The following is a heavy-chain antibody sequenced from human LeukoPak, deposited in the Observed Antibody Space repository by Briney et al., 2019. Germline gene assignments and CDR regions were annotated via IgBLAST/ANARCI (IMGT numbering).Heavy chain of an antibody. D-gene: IGHD3-10*01. CDR1: GGSISSYY. CDR2: IYYSGST. Sequence: SETLSLTCTVSGGSISSYYWSWIRQPPGKGLEWIGYIYYSGSTNYNPSLKSRVTISVDTSKNQFSLKLSSVTAADTAVYYCARLPSYYGSGSSGADYWGQGTLVTVSS. V-gene: IGHV4-59*08. CDR3: ARLPSYYGSGSSGADY. J-gene: IGHJ4*02.